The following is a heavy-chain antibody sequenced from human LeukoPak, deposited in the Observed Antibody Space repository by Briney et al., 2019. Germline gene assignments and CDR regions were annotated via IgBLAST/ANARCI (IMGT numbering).Heavy chain of an antibody. CDR3: AKGPYYDSSGYVY. D-gene: IGHD3-22*01. CDR1: GFTFSSYT. J-gene: IGHJ4*02. V-gene: IGHV3-23*01. CDR2: ISGSGGST. Sequence: PGGSLRLSCAASGFTFSSYTMSWVRQAPGKGLEWVSAISGSGGSTYYADSVKGRFTISRDNSKNTLDLQMNSLRAEDTAVYYCAKGPYYDSSGYVYWGQGTLVTVSS.